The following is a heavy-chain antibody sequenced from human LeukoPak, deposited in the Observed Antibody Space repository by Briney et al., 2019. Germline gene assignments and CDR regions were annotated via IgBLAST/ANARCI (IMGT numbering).Heavy chain of an antibody. D-gene: IGHD5-18*01. V-gene: IGHV1-18*01. J-gene: IGHJ3*02. CDR1: GYTFTSYG. CDR3: ARDHADTATDAFDI. CDR2: ISAYNGNT. Sequence: ASVKVSCKASGYTFTSYGISWVRQAPGQGLEWMGWISAYNGNTNYAQKLQGRVTMTTDTSTSTAYMELRSLRSDDTAVYYCARDHADTATDAFDIWGQGTMVTVSS.